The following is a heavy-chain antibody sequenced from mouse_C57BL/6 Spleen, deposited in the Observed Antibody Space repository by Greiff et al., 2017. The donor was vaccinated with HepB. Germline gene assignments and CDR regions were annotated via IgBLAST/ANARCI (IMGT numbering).Heavy chain of an antibody. Sequence: VQLQQSGAELVMPGASVKLSCKASGYTFTSYWMHWVKQRPGQGLEWIGEIDPSDSYTNYNQKFKGKSTLTVDKSSSTAYMQLSSLTSEDSAVYYCARSDYGNSLGAYWGQGTLVTVSA. J-gene: IGHJ3*01. CDR2: IDPSDSYT. D-gene: IGHD2-1*01. CDR3: ARSDYGNSLGAY. CDR1: GYTFTSYW. V-gene: IGHV1-69*01.